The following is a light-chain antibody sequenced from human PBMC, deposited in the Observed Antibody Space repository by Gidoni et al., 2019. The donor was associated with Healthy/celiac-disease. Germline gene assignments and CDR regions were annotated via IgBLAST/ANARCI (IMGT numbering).Light chain of an antibody. Sequence: IVMTQSPLCLPVTPGEPASISCRSSQSLLHSNGYNYLDWYLQKPGQSPQLLIYLGSNRGSGVPDRFSGSGSGTDFTLKISRVEAEDVGVYYCMQALQTPLTFGGGTKVEIK. J-gene: IGKJ4*01. CDR2: LGS. CDR1: QSLLHSNGYNY. V-gene: IGKV2-28*01. CDR3: MQALQTPLT.